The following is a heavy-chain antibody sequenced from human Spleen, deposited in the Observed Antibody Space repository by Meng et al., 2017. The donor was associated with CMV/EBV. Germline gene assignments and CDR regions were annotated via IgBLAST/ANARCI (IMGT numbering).Heavy chain of an antibody. V-gene: IGHV1-18*01. CDR1: DYRVSTYG. CDR2: ISGHNGNT. CDR3: ARETSRWSGYYYSG. D-gene: IGHD3-3*01. J-gene: IGHJ1*01. Sequence: ASVKVSCKASDYRVSTYGISWVRQAPGQGLEWIGWISGHNGNTRYAQKFQERVTMNTDTSTSTSNMELRSLRSEDTAVYYCARETSRWSGYYYSGWGQGTLVTVSS.